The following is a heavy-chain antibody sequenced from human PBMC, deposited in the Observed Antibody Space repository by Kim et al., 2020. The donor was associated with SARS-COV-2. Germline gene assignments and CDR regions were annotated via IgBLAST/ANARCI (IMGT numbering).Heavy chain of an antibody. J-gene: IGHJ4*02. CDR2: MCHSGST. CDR1: GGSISSSNC. CDR3: ASAISRTVDY. D-gene: IGHD3-9*01. V-gene: IGHV4-4*02. Sequence: SETLSLTCAVSGGSISSSNCWSWVRQPPGKGLEWIGEMCHSGSTNYNPYLKSRVTISADKSKNQFSLKLTSVTAADTAVYYCASAISRTVDYWGQGILVTVSS.